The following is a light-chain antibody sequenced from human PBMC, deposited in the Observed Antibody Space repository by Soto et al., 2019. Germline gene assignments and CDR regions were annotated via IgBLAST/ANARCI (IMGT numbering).Light chain of an antibody. V-gene: IGKV3-20*01. Sequence: EIVLTQSPGTLSLSPGERATLSCRASQSVRSSYLAWYQQKPGQPPRLLIYGASSRATGIPDRFSGSGSGNDFPLTISILAHEDVAVYYCQQYGSSWTFGQGTKVEIK. CDR2: GAS. CDR1: QSVRSSY. CDR3: QQYGSSWT. J-gene: IGKJ1*01.